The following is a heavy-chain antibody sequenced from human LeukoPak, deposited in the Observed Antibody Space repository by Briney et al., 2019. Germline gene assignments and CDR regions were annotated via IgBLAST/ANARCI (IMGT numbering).Heavy chain of an antibody. V-gene: IGHV3-7*01. D-gene: IGHD6-6*01. J-gene: IGHJ6*02. CDR3: ASGSSSSAYYYYGMDV. CDR2: IKKDGSEK. CDR1: GFTFSSYG. Sequence: GGSLRLSCAASGFTFSSYGMSWVRQAPGKGLEWVANIKKDGSEKNYVDSVKGRVTISRDNAKNSLYLQMNSLRAEDTAVYYGASGSSSSAYYYYGMDVWGQGTTVTVSS.